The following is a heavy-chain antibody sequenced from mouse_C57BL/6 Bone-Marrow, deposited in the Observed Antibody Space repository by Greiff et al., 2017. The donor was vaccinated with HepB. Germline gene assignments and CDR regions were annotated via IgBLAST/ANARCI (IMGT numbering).Heavy chain of an antibody. V-gene: IGHV7-3*01. CDR3: ARSPYGISYYYAMDY. Sequence: DVHLVESGGGLVQPGGSLSLSCAASGFTFTDYYMSWVRQPPGKALEWLGFIRNKANGYTTEYSASVKGRFTISRDNSQSILYLQMNALRAEDSATYYCARSPYGISYYYAMDYWGQGTSVTVSS. CDR2: IRNKANGYTT. J-gene: IGHJ4*01. D-gene: IGHD1-1*01. CDR1: GFTFTDYY.